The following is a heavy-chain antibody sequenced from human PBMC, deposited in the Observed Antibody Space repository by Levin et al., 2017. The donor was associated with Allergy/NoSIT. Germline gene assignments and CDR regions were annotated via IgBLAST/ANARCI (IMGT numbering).Heavy chain of an antibody. CDR2: INQGGSER. CDR3: ASGDYADTSLYFEY. V-gene: IGHV3-7*01. J-gene: IGHJ4*02. CDR1: GFTFSSFY. D-gene: IGHD3-22*01. Sequence: GGSLRLSCAASGFTFSSFYMSWVRQAPGKGLEWVANINQGGSERYYVDSVKGRFTISRDNAKSSLYLQMNSLRADDTAVYYCASGDYADTSLYFEYWGRGALVTVSS.